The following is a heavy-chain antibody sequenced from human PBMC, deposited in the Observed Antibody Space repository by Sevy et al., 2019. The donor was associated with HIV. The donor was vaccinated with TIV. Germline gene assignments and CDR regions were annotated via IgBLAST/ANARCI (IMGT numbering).Heavy chain of an antibody. CDR3: ARDAYYYDSREENWFDP. J-gene: IGHJ5*02. Sequence: GGSLRLSCKASGFTFSTYSMHWVRQAPGKGLEWVSSISRTSTTTYYADSAKGRFTISRDNAKNSLYLQMNSLRDEDTAVYYCARDAYYYDSREENWFDPWGQGTLVTVSS. CDR1: GFTFSTYS. V-gene: IGHV3-48*02. CDR2: ISRTSTTT. D-gene: IGHD3-22*01.